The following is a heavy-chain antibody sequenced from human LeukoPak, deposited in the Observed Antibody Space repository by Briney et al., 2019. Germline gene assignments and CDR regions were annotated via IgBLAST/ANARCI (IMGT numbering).Heavy chain of an antibody. CDR1: GFTVSSNY. V-gene: IGHV3-53*01. D-gene: IGHD3-10*01. J-gene: IGHJ4*02. CDR3: ARYDGGSGPFDY. CDR2: LYSGGNT. Sequence: LTGESLRLSCAVSGFTVSSNYMSWVRQAPGKGLEWVSVLYSGGNTYYADSVKGRFTISRDNSKNTLYLQMNSLRAGDTAVYYCARYDGGSGPFDYWGQGTLVTVSS.